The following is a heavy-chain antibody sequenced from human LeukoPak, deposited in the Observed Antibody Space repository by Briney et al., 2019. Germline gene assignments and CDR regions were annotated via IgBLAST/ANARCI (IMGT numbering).Heavy chain of an antibody. CDR3: ARDSDYDSSGDNAFDI. CDR2: INTNTGNP. D-gene: IGHD3-22*01. J-gene: IGHJ3*02. Sequence: ASVKVSCKTSGYTFTNNAINWVRQAPGQGLEWMGWINTNTGNPTYAQGFTGRFVFSLDTSVSTAYLQISSLKAEDTAVYYCARDSDYDSSGDNAFDIWGQGTMVTVSS. CDR1: GYTFTNNA. V-gene: IGHV7-4-1*02.